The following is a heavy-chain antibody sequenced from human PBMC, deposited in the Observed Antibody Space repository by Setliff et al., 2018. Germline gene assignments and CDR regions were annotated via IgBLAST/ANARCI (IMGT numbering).Heavy chain of an antibody. J-gene: IGHJ4*02. V-gene: IGHV1-69*13. CDR1: GDTFRSYS. D-gene: IGHD3-22*01. Sequence: SVKVSCKASGDTFRSYSISWVRQAPGQGLEWMGGIIPKLGSADYAQRFQDRVTINADESTRTVYMELSRLRSQDTAIYYCARSPHYYDSSGYCYYFDFWGQGTPVNVSS. CDR2: IIPKLGSA. CDR3: ARSPHYYDSSGYCYYFDF.